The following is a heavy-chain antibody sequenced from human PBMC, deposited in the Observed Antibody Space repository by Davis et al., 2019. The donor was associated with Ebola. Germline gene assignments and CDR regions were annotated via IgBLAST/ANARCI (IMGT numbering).Heavy chain of an antibody. V-gene: IGHV4-34*01. CDR3: ARRCTVPATYIPTYYDYYMDV. CDR1: GGTFSGYY. D-gene: IGHD6-19*01. CDR2: ISHSGTS. J-gene: IGHJ6*03. Sequence: SETLSLTCAVYGGTFSGYYWNWIRQPPGKGLEWIGEISHSGTSDYNPSLKSRVTISVDTSKNQFSVKLSSVTAADTAVYYCARRCTVPATYIPTYYDYYMDVWGKGTTVTVSS.